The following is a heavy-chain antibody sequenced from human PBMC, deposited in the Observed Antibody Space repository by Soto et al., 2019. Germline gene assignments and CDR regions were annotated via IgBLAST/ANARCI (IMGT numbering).Heavy chain of an antibody. V-gene: IGHV3-23*01. J-gene: IGHJ3*01. D-gene: IGHD2-21*02. Sequence: DVQLLESGGGLVQPGGSLRLSCATSGFTFGNYGMNWVRQAPGKGQEWVSGISGGGGNTYYADSVKGRFTISRDPSKNTVFLEMNSLRAEDTAVYYCAKGFIVVVTVLRPDDAFDVWGQGTLVTVSS. CDR3: AKGFIVVVTVLRPDDAFDV. CDR2: ISGGGGNT. CDR1: GFTFGNYG.